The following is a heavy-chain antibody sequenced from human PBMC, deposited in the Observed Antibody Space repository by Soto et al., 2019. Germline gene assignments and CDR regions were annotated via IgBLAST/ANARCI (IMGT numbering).Heavy chain of an antibody. CDR3: ARDRPYGGYGLDV. D-gene: IGHD3-16*01. Sequence: SGGSLRLSCAASGFTYSSYTMNWVRQAPGKGLEWVSSISSSTRYKYYVDSVKGRFTISRDNAKNSLYLQMNSLRAEDTAVYYCARDRPYGGYGLDVWGQGTTVTVSS. J-gene: IGHJ6*02. CDR1: GFTYSSYT. V-gene: IGHV3-21*01. CDR2: ISSSTRYK.